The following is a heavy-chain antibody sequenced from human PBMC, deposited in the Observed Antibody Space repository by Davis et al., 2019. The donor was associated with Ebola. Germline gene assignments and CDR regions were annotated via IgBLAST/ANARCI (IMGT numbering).Heavy chain of an antibody. CDR3: AHRLRTYYYDNSGYWVAEYFQH. J-gene: IGHJ1*01. V-gene: IGHV2-5*02. CDR1: GFSLSTRGVG. CDR2: IYWDDDK. Sequence: SGPTLVKPTQTLTLTCTFSGFSLSTRGVGVGWIRQPPGKALEWLALIYWDDDKRYSPSLKSRLTITKDTSKNQVVLTMTNMDPVDTATYYCAHRLRTYYYDNSGYWVAEYFQHWGQGTLVTVSS. D-gene: IGHD3-22*01.